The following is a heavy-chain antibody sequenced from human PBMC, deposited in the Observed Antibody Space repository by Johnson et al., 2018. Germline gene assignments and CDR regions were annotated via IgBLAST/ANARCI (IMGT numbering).Heavy chain of an antibody. J-gene: IGHJ3*02. CDR3: ARDPTPFYDFWGLDAFDI. Sequence: EVQLVETGGGLVKPGGSLRLSCAASGFTFSSYSMNWVRQAPGKGLEWVSSISSSSSYIYYADSVKGRFTISRDNAKNSLYLQMNSLRAEDTAVYYCARDPTPFYDFWGLDAFDIWGQGTMVTVSS. D-gene: IGHD3-3*01. CDR1: GFTFSSYS. V-gene: IGHV3-21*01. CDR2: ISSSSSYI.